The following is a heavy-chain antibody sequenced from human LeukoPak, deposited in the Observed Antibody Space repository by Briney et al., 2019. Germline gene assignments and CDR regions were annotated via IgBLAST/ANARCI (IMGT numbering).Heavy chain of an antibody. V-gene: IGHV3-15*01. CDR3: TKFFLGRRDYVWESYRYLAFDI. Sequence: GGSLRLSCAASGFTFSRYWMSWVRQPPGKGLEWVGHLKSKTDGGTTDYAAPVKGRFTISRDGSKNTLYLQMNSLKTEDTAVYYCTKFFLGRRDYVWESYRYLAFDIWGHGTMVTVSS. D-gene: IGHD3-16*02. CDR1: GFTFSRYW. J-gene: IGHJ3*02. CDR2: LKSKTDGGTT.